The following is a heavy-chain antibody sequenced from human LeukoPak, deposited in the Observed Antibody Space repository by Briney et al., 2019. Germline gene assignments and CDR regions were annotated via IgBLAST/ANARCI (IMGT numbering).Heavy chain of an antibody. J-gene: IGHJ6*03. CDR1: GFTFDDYA. CDR2: ISWNSGSI. D-gene: IGHD6-19*01. Sequence: PGGSLRLSCAASGFTFDDYAMHWVRQAPGKGLEWVSGISWNSGSIGYADSVKGRFTISRDNAKNSLYLQMNSLRAEDTALYYCAKDGIAVAGDYYYYMDVWGKGTTVTVSS. CDR3: AKDGIAVAGDYYYYMDV. V-gene: IGHV3-9*01.